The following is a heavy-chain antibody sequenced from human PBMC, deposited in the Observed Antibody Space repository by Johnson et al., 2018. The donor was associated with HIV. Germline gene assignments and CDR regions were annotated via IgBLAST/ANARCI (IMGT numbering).Heavy chain of an antibody. D-gene: IGHD2-8*01. CDR2: ISAGGGST. CDR3: VKDLYCISGLCRTDAFDI. CDR1: GFSFSAYA. V-gene: IGHV3-23*04. J-gene: IGHJ3*02. Sequence: EVQLVESGGGLVQPGGSLRLSCATSGFSFSAYAMTWVRQGAGKGLEWVSTISAGGGSTYYADSVQGRFTISRANFKNTLYLEMNSLRAEDSAVYYCVKDLYCISGLCRTDAFDIWGQGTVVTTSS.